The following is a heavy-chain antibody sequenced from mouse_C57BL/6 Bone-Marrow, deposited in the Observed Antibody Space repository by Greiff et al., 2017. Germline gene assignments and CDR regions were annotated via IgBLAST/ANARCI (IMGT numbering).Heavy chain of an antibody. CDR2: ISSGGSYT. J-gene: IGHJ1*03. CDR1: GFTFSSYG. Sequence: EVQGVESGGDLVKPGGSLKLSCAASGFTFSSYGLSWVRQTPDTRLGWVATISSGGSYTYYPDSVKGRFTISRDNAKNTLYLQMSSLKSEDTAMYYCAREANLLWYWYFDVWGTGTTVTVAS. V-gene: IGHV5-6*01. CDR3: AREANLLWYWYFDV. D-gene: IGHD2-1*01.